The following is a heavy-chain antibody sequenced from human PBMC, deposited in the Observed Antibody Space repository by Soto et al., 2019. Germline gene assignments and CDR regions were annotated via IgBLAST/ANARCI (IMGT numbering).Heavy chain of an antibody. CDR1: GGSISSGGYY. D-gene: IGHD2-15*01. V-gene: IGHV4-31*02. CDR2: IYYSGST. CDR3: ARSVVVVAFGGGPTDQHV. Sequence: SETLSLTCTVSGGSISSGGYYWSWIRQHPGKGLEWIGYIYYSGSTYYNPSLKSRVTISVDTSKNQFSLKLSSVTAADTAVYYCARSVVVVAFGGGPTDQHVWGQGTTVT. J-gene: IGHJ6*02.